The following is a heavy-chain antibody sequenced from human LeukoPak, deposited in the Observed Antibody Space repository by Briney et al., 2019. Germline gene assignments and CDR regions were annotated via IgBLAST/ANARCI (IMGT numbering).Heavy chain of an antibody. Sequence: GGSLRLSCAASGFTSSSAWTSWFRQDLGKGLEWVGRIKSKTDGGTRDYAASVKGRFTISRDDSKNTLYLQMNSLKTEDTAVYYCTTYGAGCEGDWFDPWGQGTLVTVSS. CDR3: TTYGAGCEGDWFDP. J-gene: IGHJ5*02. D-gene: IGHD4-17*01. V-gene: IGHV3-15*01. CDR2: IKSKTDGGTR. CDR1: GFTSSSAW.